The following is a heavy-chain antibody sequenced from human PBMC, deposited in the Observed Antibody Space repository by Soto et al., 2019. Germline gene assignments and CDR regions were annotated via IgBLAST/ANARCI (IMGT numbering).Heavy chain of an antibody. D-gene: IGHD2-2*01. CDR3: ASLTSWSQEYYYGMDV. CDR1: GFSFTTYV. J-gene: IGHJ6*02. Sequence: PGGSLRLSCAASGFSFTTYVMHWVRQAPGKGLEWVAVISHDGSYKYYGDAVKGRFTISRDTSKNAVYLEMNSLKTEDTAVYYCASLTSWSQEYYYGMDVWGQGTTVTVSS. V-gene: IGHV3-30*03. CDR2: ISHDGSYK.